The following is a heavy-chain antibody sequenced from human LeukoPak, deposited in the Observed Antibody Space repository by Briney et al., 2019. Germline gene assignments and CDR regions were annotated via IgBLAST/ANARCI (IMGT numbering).Heavy chain of an antibody. CDR1: GFTFTSSA. CDR3: ATDDVTTGTKTALGY. J-gene: IGHJ4*02. CDR2: IVVGSGNT. V-gene: IGHV1-58*01. D-gene: IGHD1-1*01. Sequence: SVKVSCKASGFTFTSSAVQWVRQGRAQGLEWIGWIVVGSGNTNYAQKFQERVTINRDMSTSTAYMELSSLRSEDTAVYYCATDDVTTGTKTALGYWGEGTLVTVSS.